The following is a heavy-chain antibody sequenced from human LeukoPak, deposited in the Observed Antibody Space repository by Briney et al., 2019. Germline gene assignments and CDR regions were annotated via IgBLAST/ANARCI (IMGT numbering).Heavy chain of an antibody. J-gene: IGHJ4*02. V-gene: IGHV3-23*05. D-gene: IGHD3-22*01. CDR3: AKGVYSSGYYYYFDY. CDR1: GFTFSGYA. Sequence: GGSLRLSCAASGFTFSGYAMNWVRQAPGKGLEWVSLIFASGSTTKYADSVKGRFTISRDNSKNTLYLQMNSLRAEDSAVYYCAKGVYSSGYYYYFDYWGQGTLVTVSS. CDR2: IFASGSTT.